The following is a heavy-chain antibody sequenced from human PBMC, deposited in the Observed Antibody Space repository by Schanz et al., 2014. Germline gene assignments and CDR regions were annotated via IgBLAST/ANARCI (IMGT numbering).Heavy chain of an antibody. Sequence: VQLVESGGGVVQPGGSLRLSCAASGFTFSDYYMSWIRQAPGKGLEWVSTIYSSGSTYYADSVKGRFTISRDNLKNTVYLQMNSLRAGDTAVYYCAYYDVLTGFDYWGQGTQVTVSS. D-gene: IGHD3-9*01. CDR3: AYYDVLTGFDY. V-gene: IGHV3-66*01. J-gene: IGHJ4*02. CDR1: GFTFSDYY. CDR2: IYSSGST.